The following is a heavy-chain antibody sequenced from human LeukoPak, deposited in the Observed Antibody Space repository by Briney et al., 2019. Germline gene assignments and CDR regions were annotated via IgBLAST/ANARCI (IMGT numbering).Heavy chain of an antibody. V-gene: IGHV3-48*03. J-gene: IGHJ6*03. CDR1: GFTFSSYE. Sequence: PGGSLRLSCAASGFTFSSYEMNWVRQAPGKGLEWVSYISSSGSTIYYADSVKGRFTISRDNSKNTLYLQMNSLRAEDTAVYYCAKDQRTQGYYYYMDVWGKGTTVTISS. CDR3: AKDQRTQGYYYYMDV. CDR2: ISSSGSTI. D-gene: IGHD2-15*01.